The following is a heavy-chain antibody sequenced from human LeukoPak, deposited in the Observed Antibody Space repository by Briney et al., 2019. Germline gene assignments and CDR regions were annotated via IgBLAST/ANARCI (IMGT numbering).Heavy chain of an antibody. Sequence: SETLSLICTVSGGSISSGGYYWSWIRQPPGKGLEWIGYIYHSGSTYYNPSLKSRVTMSVDRSKNQFSLKLSSVTAADTAVYYCARVNCSSTSCYFQHWGQGTLVTVSS. CDR3: ARVNCSSTSCYFQH. V-gene: IGHV4-30-2*01. J-gene: IGHJ1*01. CDR2: IYHSGST. CDR1: GGSISSGGYY. D-gene: IGHD2-2*01.